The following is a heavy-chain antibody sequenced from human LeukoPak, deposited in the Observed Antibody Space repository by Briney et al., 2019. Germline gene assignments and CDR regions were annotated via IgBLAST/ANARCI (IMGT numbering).Heavy chain of an antibody. CDR3: ARGPGNNTGWSAGMPKGWFDP. CDR2: MNPNSGNT. CDR1: GYTFTSYD. V-gene: IGHV1-8*01. J-gene: IGHJ5*02. D-gene: IGHD6-19*01. Sequence: GASVKVSCKASGYTFTSYDINWVRQATGQRLGCMGWMNPNSGNTGYAKKFQGRVTMTRNTSMSTAYMELSSLRSEDSAVYYCARGPGNNTGWSAGMPKGWFDPWGQGTLVTVSS.